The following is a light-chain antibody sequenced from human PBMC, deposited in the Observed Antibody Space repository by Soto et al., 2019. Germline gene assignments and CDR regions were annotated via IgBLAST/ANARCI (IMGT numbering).Light chain of an antibody. Sequence: DIQLTKSPSFLSASVGDRVTITCRSSQGISSYLAWYQQKPGKAPKLLIYAASTLQSGVPSRFSGSGSGTEFPLTISSLQPEDFETYYCQQLNSYPLTFGGRTKVDIK. V-gene: IGKV1-9*01. CDR1: QGISSY. CDR3: QQLNSYPLT. CDR2: AAS. J-gene: IGKJ4*01.